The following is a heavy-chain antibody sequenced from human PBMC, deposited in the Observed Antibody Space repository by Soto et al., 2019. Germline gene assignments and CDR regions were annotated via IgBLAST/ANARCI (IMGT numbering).Heavy chain of an antibody. V-gene: IGHV3-30*18. D-gene: IGHD6-19*01. CDR3: AKSSTRLAVASGGT. CDR2: ISYDGSNK. J-gene: IGHJ4*02. Sequence: GGSLRLSCAASGFTFSSYGMHWVRQAPGKGLEWVAVISYDGSNKYYADSVKGRFTISRDNSKNTLYLQMNSLRAEDTAVYYCAKSSTRLAVASGGTWGQGTLVTVSS. CDR1: GFTFSSYG.